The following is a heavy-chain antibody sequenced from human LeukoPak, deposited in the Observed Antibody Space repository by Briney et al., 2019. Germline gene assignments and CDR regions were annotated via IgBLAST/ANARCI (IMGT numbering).Heavy chain of an antibody. CDR2: IKQDGSEK. CDR1: GFTFSSYW. J-gene: IGHJ5*02. D-gene: IGHD2-21*01. Sequence: PGRSLRLSRAASGFTFSSYWMSWVRQAPGKGLEWMANIKQDGSEKYYVDSVKGRFTISRDNAKNSLYLQMDSLRAGDTAVYYCARDCETYCGFDPPDRWGQGTLVTVSS. V-gene: IGHV3-7*01. CDR3: ARDCETYCGFDPPDR.